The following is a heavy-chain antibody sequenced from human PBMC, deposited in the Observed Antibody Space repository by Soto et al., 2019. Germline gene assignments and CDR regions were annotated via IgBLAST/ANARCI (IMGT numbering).Heavy chain of an antibody. CDR1: VFPFSIYG. CDR3: AKVAQGDPLTSDYGMDV. Sequence: WGSLRVSCASCVFPFSIYGMHWVGQAPGKGLEWVAVISYDGSSKYYADSVKGRFTGSRDNSKNTLYLQMNSLRGEDTAVYYCAKVAQGDPLTSDYGMDVWGQGTTVTVSS. D-gene: IGHD2-21*02. J-gene: IGHJ6*01. CDR2: ISYDGSSK. V-gene: IGHV3-30*18.